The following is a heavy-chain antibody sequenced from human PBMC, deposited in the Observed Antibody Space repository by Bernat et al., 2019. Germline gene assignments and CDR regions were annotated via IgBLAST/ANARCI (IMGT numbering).Heavy chain of an antibody. D-gene: IGHD4-23*01. CDR2: INHSGST. Sequence: QVQLQQWGAGLLKPSETLSLTCAVYGGSLSGYYWRWIRQPPGKGLEWIGEINHSGSTNYNPSLKSRVTISVDTSKNQFSLRLSSVPAADTAVYYCARGQGGGNSVYFDLWGRGTLVTVSS. CDR3: ARGQGGGNSVYFDL. J-gene: IGHJ2*01. V-gene: IGHV4-34*01. CDR1: GGSLSGYY.